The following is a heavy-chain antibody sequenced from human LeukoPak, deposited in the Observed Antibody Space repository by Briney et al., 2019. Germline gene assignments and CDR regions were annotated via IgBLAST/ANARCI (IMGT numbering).Heavy chain of an antibody. CDR3: ARDPVTRYSSSWYPNWFDP. CDR1: GFTFSSYA. J-gene: IGHJ5*02. D-gene: IGHD6-13*01. CDR2: ISYDGSNK. Sequence: GRSLRLSCAASGFTFSSYAMHWVRQAPGKGLEWVAVISYDGSNKYYADSVKGRFTISRDNAKNSLYLQMNSLRAEDTAVYYCARDPVTRYSSSWYPNWFDPWGQGTLVTVSS. V-gene: IGHV3-30-3*01.